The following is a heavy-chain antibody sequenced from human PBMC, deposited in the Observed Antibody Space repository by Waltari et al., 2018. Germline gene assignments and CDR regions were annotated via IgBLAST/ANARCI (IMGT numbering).Heavy chain of an antibody. CDR1: GYSISSGYY. CDR3: ARGRGIAAAPKVVYMDV. V-gene: IGHV4-38-2*01. D-gene: IGHD6-13*01. J-gene: IGHJ6*03. CDR2: INHSGST. Sequence: QVQLQESGPGLVKPSETLSLTCAVSGYSISSGYYWGWIRQPPGKGLEWIGEINHSGSTNYNPSLKSRVTISVDTSKNQFSLKLSSVTAADTAVYYCARGRGIAAAPKVVYMDVGGKGTTVTVSS.